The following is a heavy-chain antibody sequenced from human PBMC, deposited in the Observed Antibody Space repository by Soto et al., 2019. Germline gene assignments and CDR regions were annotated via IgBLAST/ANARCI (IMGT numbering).Heavy chain of an antibody. CDR1: GGSISDDTYY. CDR3: ARLHCTNPGCVPLDP. J-gene: IGHJ5*02. Sequence: QLQLQESGPGLVKPSETLSLTCTVSGGSISDDTYYWGWIRQPPGKGLEWIGSIYYSGTSSYNPSLESRVTMSVDTSKKQLSLRLRSVPATDTAVYYCARLHCTNPGCVPLDPWGHGILVIVSS. D-gene: IGHD2-8*01. CDR2: IYYSGTS. V-gene: IGHV4-39*01.